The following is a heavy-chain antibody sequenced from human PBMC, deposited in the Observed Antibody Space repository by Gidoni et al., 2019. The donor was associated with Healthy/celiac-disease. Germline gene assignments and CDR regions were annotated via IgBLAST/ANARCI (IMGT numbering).Heavy chain of an antibody. CDR3: AKPEWGGIDY. Sequence: VQLLESGGGLVQPGGSLRLSCAASGFTFSSYAMSWVRQAPGKGLEGVSAISGSGGSTYYADSGKGRFTISRDKSKNTLYLQMNSLRAEDTAVYYCAKPEWGGIDYWGQGTLVTVSS. J-gene: IGHJ4*02. D-gene: IGHD1-26*01. CDR1: GFTFSSYA. CDR2: ISGSGGST. V-gene: IGHV3-23*01.